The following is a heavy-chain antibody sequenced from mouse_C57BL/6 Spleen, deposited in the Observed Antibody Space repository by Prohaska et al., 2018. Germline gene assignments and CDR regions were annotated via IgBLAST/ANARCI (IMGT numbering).Heavy chain of an antibody. CDR1: GYTFTSYW. V-gene: IGHV1-50*01. CDR3: ARNYSNYGYFDY. J-gene: IGHJ2*01. Sequence: QVQLQQPGAELVKPGASVKLSCKASGYTFTSYWMQWVKQRPGQGLEWIGEIDSSVSYTNYNKKCKGKATWTVDTSSSTAYMQLRSLTSEDSAVYYCARNYSNYGYFDYWGQGTTLTVSS. CDR2: IDSSVSYT. D-gene: IGHD2-5*01.